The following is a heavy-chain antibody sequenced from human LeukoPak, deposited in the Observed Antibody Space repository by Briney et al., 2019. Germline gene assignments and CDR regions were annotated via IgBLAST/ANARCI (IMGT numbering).Heavy chain of an antibody. Sequence: GGSLRLSCKVSVFTMTNYWMSWVRQAPGKGLEWVANIKQDGSETHYVDSVKGRFTIYRDNAKNSLYLQMNSLRVEDTAVYHCARDRPGSSGMRGQGTLVTVSP. CDR1: VFTMTNYW. CDR2: IKQDGSET. D-gene: IGHD3-10*01. V-gene: IGHV3-7*04. J-gene: IGHJ4*02. CDR3: ARDRPGSSGM.